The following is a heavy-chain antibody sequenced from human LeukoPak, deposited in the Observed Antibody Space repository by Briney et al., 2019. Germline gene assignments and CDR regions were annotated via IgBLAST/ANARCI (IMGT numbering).Heavy chain of an antibody. D-gene: IGHD3-22*01. CDR2: INHSGST. CDR3: ARTDYFYDRSVYVDY. Sequence: KPSETLSLTCAVYGGSFSGYYWSWIRQPPGKGLEWIGEINHSGSTNYNPSLKSRVTTSVDTSKNQFSLKLTSVTATDTAIYFCARTDYFYDRSVYVDYWGQGTLVTVSS. J-gene: IGHJ4*02. CDR1: GGSFSGYY. V-gene: IGHV4-34*01.